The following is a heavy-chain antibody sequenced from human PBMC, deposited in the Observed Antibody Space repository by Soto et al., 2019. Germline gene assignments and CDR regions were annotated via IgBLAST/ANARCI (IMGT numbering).Heavy chain of an antibody. CDR3: ARHGDRWELADFQH. D-gene: IGHD1-26*01. V-gene: IGHV4-59*08. CDR1: GGSISSYY. J-gene: IGHJ1*01. Sequence: SETLSLTCTGSGGSISSYYWSWIRQPPGKGLEWIGYIYYSGSTNYNPSLKSRVTISVDTSKNQFSLKLSSVTAADTAVYYCARHGDRWELADFQHWGQGTLVTVSS. CDR2: IYYSGST.